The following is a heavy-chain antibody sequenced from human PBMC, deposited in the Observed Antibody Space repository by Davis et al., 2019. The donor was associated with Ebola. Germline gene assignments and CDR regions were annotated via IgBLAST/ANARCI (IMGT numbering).Heavy chain of an antibody. D-gene: IGHD3-22*01. CDR3: ARDWRYYYDSSGYYYGYYGMDV. V-gene: IGHV3-21*04. Sequence: GESLKISCAASGFTFSSYSMNWVRQAPGKGLEWVSSISSSSSYIYYADSVKGRFTISRDNAKNSLYLQMNSLRAEDTAVYYCARDWRYYYDSSGYYYGYYGMDVWGQGTTVTVSS. CDR2: ISSSSSYI. J-gene: IGHJ6*02. CDR1: GFTFSSYS.